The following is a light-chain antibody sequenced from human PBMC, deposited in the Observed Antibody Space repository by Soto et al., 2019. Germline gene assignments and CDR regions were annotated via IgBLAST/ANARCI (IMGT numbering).Light chain of an antibody. Sequence: QSALTQPPSASGSPGQSVIISCTGTSSDLGAYSYVSWYQQHPGKAPKLMIYEVSKRPSGVPDRFSGSKSGNTASLTVSGLQAEDEADYYCSSYAGSNILFGGGTKVTVL. CDR1: SSDLGAYSY. V-gene: IGLV2-8*01. CDR3: SSYAGSNIL. J-gene: IGLJ3*02. CDR2: EVS.